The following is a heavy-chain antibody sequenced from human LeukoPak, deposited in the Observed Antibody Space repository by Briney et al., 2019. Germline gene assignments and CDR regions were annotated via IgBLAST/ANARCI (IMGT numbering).Heavy chain of an antibody. CDR3: ASALWFGELQIDY. CDR2: INPSGGST. Sequence: ALVKVSCKASGYTFTSYYMHWVRQAPGQGLEWMGIINPSGGSTSYAQKFQGRVTMTRDMSTSTVYMELSSLRSEDTAVYYCASALWFGELQIDYWGQGTLVTVSS. D-gene: IGHD3-10*01. J-gene: IGHJ4*02. V-gene: IGHV1-46*01. CDR1: GYTFTSYY.